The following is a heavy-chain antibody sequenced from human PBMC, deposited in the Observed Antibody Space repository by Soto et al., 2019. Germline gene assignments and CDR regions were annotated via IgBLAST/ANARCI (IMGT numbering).Heavy chain of an antibody. CDR1: GYSFTSYW. CDR3: ASTIVDDHGMDV. CDR2: IDPSDSYT. Sequence: GESLKISGNGSGYSFTSYWISWVGQMPGKGLEWMGRIDPSDSYTDYSPSFQGHVTISADKSISTAYLQWSSLKASDTAMYYCASTIVDDHGMDVWGQGTTVTVSS. V-gene: IGHV5-10-1*01. D-gene: IGHD1-26*01. J-gene: IGHJ6*02.